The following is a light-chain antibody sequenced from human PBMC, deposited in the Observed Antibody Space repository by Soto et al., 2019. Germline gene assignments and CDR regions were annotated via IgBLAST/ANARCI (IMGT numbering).Light chain of an antibody. Sequence: EIVLTQSPGTLSLSPGERATLSCRASQSVSSSYLAWYQQKPGQAPRLLIYGASSRATGIPDRFSGSGSGTDFTLIISRLEPEDFAVYYCQQYGSSLGVTFGGGTKVDIK. CDR3: QQYGSSLGVT. CDR2: GAS. J-gene: IGKJ4*01. V-gene: IGKV3-20*01. CDR1: QSVSSSY.